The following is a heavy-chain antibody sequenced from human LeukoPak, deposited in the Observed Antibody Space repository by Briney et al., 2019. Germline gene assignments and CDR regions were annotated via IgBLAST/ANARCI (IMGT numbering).Heavy chain of an antibody. V-gene: IGHV3-74*01. D-gene: IGHD3-10*01. CDR2: LSSDGSDT. J-gene: IGHJ4*01. CDR1: GFTLSDYW. CDR3: AREGTASIDY. Sequence: GGSLRLSCAASGFTLSDYWMYWVRQAPGKGLVCVSRLSSDGSDTRYADSVKGRFTMSRDNAKNTLYLQMNSLRAEDTAVHYCAREGTASIDYWGQGALVTVSS.